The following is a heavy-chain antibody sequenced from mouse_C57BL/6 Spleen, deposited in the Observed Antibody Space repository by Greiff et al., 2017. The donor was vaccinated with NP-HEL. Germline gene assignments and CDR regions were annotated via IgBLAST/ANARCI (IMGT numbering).Heavy chain of an antibody. CDR2: IWSGGST. J-gene: IGHJ2*01. CDR1: GFSLTSYG. D-gene: IGHD2-3*01. CDR3: AKNYDGYYNYFDY. V-gene: IGHV2-4*01. Sequence: VQLQQSGPGLVQPSQSLSITCTVSGFSLTSYGVHWVRQPPGKGLEWLGVIWSGGSTDYNAAFISRLSISKDNSKSQVFFKMNSLQADETAIYYCAKNYDGYYNYFDYWGQDTTLTVSS.